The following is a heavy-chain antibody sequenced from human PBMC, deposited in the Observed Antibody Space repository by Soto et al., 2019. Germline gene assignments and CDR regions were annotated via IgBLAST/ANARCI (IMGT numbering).Heavy chain of an antibody. CDR2: INPGDGRT. V-gene: IGHV1-46*01. D-gene: IGHD2-2*01. CDR3: ARDVSGPGATYVMDV. Sequence: ASVKVSCKASGYIFSSHCIYWVRQAPGQGLQWMGIINPGDGRTAYAQKFQGRVTLTRDMYKSTVYMELTSLTYDDKAVYYCARDVSGPGATYVMDVWGQGTTVTVSS. CDR1: GYIFSSHC. J-gene: IGHJ6*02.